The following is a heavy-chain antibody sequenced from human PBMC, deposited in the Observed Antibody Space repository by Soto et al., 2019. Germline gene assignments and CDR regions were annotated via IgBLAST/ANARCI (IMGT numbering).Heavy chain of an antibody. CDR2: IIPMFGTA. Sequence: QVQLVQSGAEVKKPGSSVKISCKASGGTFINHAFSWVRQAPGQGLGWMGGIIPMFGTADYSQKFQGRVTITADESTTTAHMELSSLRSDDSAVYYCARDDATYCGGDCYRYFFYGLDVWGQGTTVTVSS. J-gene: IGHJ6*02. D-gene: IGHD2-21*02. CDR3: ARDDATYCGGDCYRYFFYGLDV. V-gene: IGHV1-69*01. CDR1: GGTFINHA.